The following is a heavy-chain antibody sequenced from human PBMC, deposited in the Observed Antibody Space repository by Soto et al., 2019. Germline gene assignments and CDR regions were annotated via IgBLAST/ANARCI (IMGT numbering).Heavy chain of an antibody. CDR2: INHSGST. J-gene: IGHJ5*02. CDR3: ARGRGQRLGWFDP. CDR1: GGSFSGYY. V-gene: IGHV4-34*01. D-gene: IGHD3-10*01. Sequence: SETLSLTCAVYGGSFSGYYWSWIRQPPGKGLEWIGEINHSGSTNYNPSLKCRVTISVDTSKNQFSLKLSSVTAADTAVYYCARGRGQRLGWFDPWGQGTLVTVSS.